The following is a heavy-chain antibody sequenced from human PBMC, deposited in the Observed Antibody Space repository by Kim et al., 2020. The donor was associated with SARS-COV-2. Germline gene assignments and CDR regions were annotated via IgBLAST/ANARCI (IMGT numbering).Heavy chain of an antibody. CDR3: AKDRYSFDY. V-gene: IGHV3-43*01. CDR2: GST. J-gene: IGHJ4*02. Sequence: GSTYYADSVKGRFTISRDNSKNPLYLQMNSLRTEDTALYYCAKDRYSFDYWGQGTLVTVSS.